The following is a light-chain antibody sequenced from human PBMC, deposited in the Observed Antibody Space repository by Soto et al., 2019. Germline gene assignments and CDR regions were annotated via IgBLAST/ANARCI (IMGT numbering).Light chain of an antibody. CDR3: AAWDASLNGYV. Sequence: QSVLPQPPSASGTPGQRVTISCSGSSSNIGSKTVNWYQQLQGTVPKLLIYNSYQRPSGVPDRFSGSKSGTSASLVISGLQSEDEADYYCAAWDASLNGYVFGAGTKLTVL. J-gene: IGLJ1*01. V-gene: IGLV1-44*01. CDR1: SSNIGSKT. CDR2: NSY.